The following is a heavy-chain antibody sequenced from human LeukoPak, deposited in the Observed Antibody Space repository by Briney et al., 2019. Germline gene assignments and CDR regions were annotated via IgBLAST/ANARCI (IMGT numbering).Heavy chain of an antibody. CDR1: GYSFSSYW. D-gene: IGHD3-22*01. V-gene: IGHV5-51*01. CDR3: ARANYYDSSGSN. CDR2: IFPGDSDT. J-gene: IGHJ3*01. Sequence: GESLKISCKDSGYSFSSYWIGWVRQMPGKGLEWMGIIFPGDSDTRYSPSFQGQVTISADKSISTAYLQWSSLKASDTAMYYCARANYYDSSGSNWGQGTMVTVSS.